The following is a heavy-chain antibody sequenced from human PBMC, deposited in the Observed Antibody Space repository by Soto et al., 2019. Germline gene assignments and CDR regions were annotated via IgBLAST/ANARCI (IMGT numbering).Heavy chain of an antibody. CDR3: AREPKQNYDSSPWNGGFDS. CDR2: IYYTGNN. D-gene: IGHD3-22*01. CDR1: GASISSPHYY. J-gene: IGHJ4*02. Sequence: SETLSLTCTVSGASISSPHYYWTWILQPPGKRPELVGYIYYTGNNLYNPAIKSRFAMSVDPSTHQFSLKLASVTDADTAVYFCAREPKQNYDSSPWNGGFDSWGPGTLVTVSS. V-gene: IGHV4-30-4*01.